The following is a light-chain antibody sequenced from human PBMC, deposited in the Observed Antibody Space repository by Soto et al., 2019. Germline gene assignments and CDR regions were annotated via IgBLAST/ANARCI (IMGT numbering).Light chain of an antibody. J-gene: IGKJ1*01. V-gene: IGKV1-5*01. CDR1: QRISSW. Sequence: DIQMTQSPSTLSASVGDRVTITCRASQRISSWLAWYQQKPGKAPNLLIYDASSLKSGVPSKFSGSGSGTEFTLTISRLQPDDFATYYCQQYNSYPWTFGQGTKVEIK. CDR3: QQYNSYPWT. CDR2: DAS.